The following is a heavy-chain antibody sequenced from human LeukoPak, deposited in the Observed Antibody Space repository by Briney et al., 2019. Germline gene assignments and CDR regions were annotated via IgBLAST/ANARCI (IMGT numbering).Heavy chain of an antibody. V-gene: IGHV3-21*04. Sequence: GGSLRLSCAASGFTFNRYNMNWVRQAPGKGLEWVSSISTSSSYIYYADSVRGRFTISRDNAKNSLYLQMNSLRAEDTAVYYCAKDGRLRDEPYFDYWGQGTLVTVSS. CDR1: GFTFNRYN. J-gene: IGHJ4*02. CDR3: AKDGRLRDEPYFDY. CDR2: ISTSSSYI. D-gene: IGHD4-17*01.